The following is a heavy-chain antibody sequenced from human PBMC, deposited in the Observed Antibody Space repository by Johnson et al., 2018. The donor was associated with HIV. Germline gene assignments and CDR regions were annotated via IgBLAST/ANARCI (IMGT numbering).Heavy chain of an antibody. CDR2: IRYDGSNK. J-gene: IGHJ3*02. D-gene: IGHD6-13*01. Sequence: QMLLVESGGGVVQPGGSLRLSCAASGFTFSTYGMHWVRQAPGKGLEWVAFIRYDGSNKYYADPVKGRFTISRDNSKNSLYLQMNSLRAEDTAVYYCASITTIAAAGRGAFDIWGQGTMVTVSS. V-gene: IGHV3-30*02. CDR1: GFTFSTYG. CDR3: ASITTIAAAGRGAFDI.